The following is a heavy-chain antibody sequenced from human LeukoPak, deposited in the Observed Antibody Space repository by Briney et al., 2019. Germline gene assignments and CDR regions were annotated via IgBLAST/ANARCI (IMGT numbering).Heavy chain of an antibody. CDR2: IYYSGST. D-gene: IGHD2-15*01. J-gene: IGHJ5*02. CDR3: AREIIVVVVAAQTVYNWFDP. Sequence: SETLSLTCTVSGGSISSSSYYWSWIRQPPGKGLEWIGYIYYSGSTYYNPSLKSRVTISVDTSKNQFSLKLSSVTAADTAVYYCAREIIVVVVAAQTVYNWFDPWGQGTLVTVSS. CDR1: GGSISSSSYY. V-gene: IGHV4-30-4*08.